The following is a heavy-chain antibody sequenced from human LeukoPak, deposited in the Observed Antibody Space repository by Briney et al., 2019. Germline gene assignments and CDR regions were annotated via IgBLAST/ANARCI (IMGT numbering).Heavy chain of an antibody. J-gene: IGHJ4*02. Sequence: PGGSLRLSCAASGFTFSDYYMSWIRQAPGKGLEWISYISTSSSTKYYADSVKGRFTISRDNAKNSLYLQMNSLRAEDTAVYYCARDRYYDSSGYFGYWGQGTLVTVSS. D-gene: IGHD3-22*01. CDR1: GFTFSDYY. V-gene: IGHV3-11*01. CDR2: ISTSSSTK. CDR3: ARDRYYDSSGYFGY.